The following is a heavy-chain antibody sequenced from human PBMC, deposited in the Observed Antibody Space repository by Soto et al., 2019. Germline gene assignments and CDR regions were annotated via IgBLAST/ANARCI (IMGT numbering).Heavy chain of an antibody. CDR1: GGSISSYY. D-gene: IGHD2-15*01. J-gene: IGHJ5*02. Sequence: SETLSLTCTVSGGSISSYYWSWIRQPPGKGLEWIGYIYYSGSTNYNPSLKSRVTISVDTSKNQFSLKLSSVTAADTAVYYCARASGYCSGGSCYDNWFDPWGQGTLVTVSS. V-gene: IGHV4-59*01. CDR3: ARASGYCSGGSCYDNWFDP. CDR2: IYYSGST.